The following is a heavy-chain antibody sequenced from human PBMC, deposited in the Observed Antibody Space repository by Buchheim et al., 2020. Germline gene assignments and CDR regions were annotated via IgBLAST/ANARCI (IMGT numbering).Heavy chain of an antibody. D-gene: IGHD4-17*01. V-gene: IGHV4-39*01. J-gene: IGHJ6*02. CDR3: ARHRRSVTTAKSPMDV. Sequence: QVQLQESGPGLVKPSETLSLTCTVSGGSISSSSYYWGWIRQPTGKGLEWIGSIYYSGSTYYNPSLKSRVTISVDTSKNQFSLKLSSVTAADTAVYYCARHRRSVTTAKSPMDVWGQGTT. CDR2: IYYSGST. CDR1: GGSISSSSYY.